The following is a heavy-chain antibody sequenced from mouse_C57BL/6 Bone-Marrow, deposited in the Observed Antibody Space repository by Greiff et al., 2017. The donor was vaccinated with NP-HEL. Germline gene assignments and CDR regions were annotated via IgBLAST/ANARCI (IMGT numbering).Heavy chain of an antibody. V-gene: IGHV1-82*01. CDR2: IYPGDGDT. J-gene: IGHJ1*03. CDR3: ARWGNYPWDLDV. CDR1: GYAFSSSW. D-gene: IGHD2-1*01. Sequence: VQLQESGPELVKPGASVKISCKASGYAFSSSWMNWVKQRPGKGLEWIGRIYPGDGDTNYNGKFKGKATLTADKSSSTAYMQLSSLTSEDSAVYFGARWGNYPWDLDVWGTGTTVTVSS.